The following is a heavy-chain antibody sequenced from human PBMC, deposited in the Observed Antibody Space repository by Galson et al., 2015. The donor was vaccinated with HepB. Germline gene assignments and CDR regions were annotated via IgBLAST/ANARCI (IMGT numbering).Heavy chain of an antibody. J-gene: IGHJ6*02. Sequence: VKVSCKASGGTFSSYAISWVRQAPGQGLEWMGGIIPIFGTANYAQKFQGRVTITADESTSTAYMELSSLRSEDTAVYYCARVRGGPFDSGDPAYSYGMDVWGQGTTVTVSS. CDR1: GGTFSSYA. V-gene: IGHV1-69*13. D-gene: IGHD7-27*01. CDR2: IIPIFGTA. CDR3: ARVRGGPFDSGDPAYSYGMDV.